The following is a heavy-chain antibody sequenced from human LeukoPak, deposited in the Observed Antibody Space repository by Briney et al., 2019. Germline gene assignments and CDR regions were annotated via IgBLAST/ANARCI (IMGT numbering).Heavy chain of an antibody. V-gene: IGHV3-23*01. CDR1: GFTFSSYD. CDR3: AKRTSENYYFDY. D-gene: IGHD1-7*01. J-gene: IGHJ4*02. CDR2: ISSSGAST. Sequence: GGSLRLSCAASGFTFSSYDMGWVRQAPGKGLEWVSAISSSGASTYYADSVKGRFTISRDNSKNTLYLQMNSLRAEDTAVHYCAKRTSENYYFDYWGQGTLVTVSS.